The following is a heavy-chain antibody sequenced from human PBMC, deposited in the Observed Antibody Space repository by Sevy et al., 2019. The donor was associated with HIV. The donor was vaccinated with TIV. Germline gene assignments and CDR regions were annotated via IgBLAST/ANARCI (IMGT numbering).Heavy chain of an antibody. J-gene: IGHJ4*02. CDR2: INSDGSSV. CDR1: GFTFSTYW. D-gene: IGHD3-22*01. V-gene: IGHV3-74*01. Sequence: GGSLRLSCAASGFTFSTYWMHWVRQAPGKGLVWVSHINSDGSSVSYADSVKGRFTISRDNAKNTLYLQMNSLRAEDTAVYYCARGGRPTYYYDSCGKGLDYWGQGTLVTVSS. CDR3: ARGGRPTYYYDSCGKGLDY.